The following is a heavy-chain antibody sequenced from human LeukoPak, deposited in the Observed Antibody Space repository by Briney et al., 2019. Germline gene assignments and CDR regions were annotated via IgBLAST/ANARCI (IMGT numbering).Heavy chain of an antibody. CDR2: ISGTGNRT. J-gene: IGHJ4*02. D-gene: IGHD3-22*01. Sequence: PGGSLRLSCAASGFTFSSYAMGWVRQAPGKGLEWVSAISGTGNRTYYADSVKGRFTISRDNSKSTLSLQMNSLRAEDTAVYYCAKRQEEYYYDSSGQQFGTDYWGQGTLVTVSS. CDR1: GFTFSSYA. V-gene: IGHV3-23*01. CDR3: AKRQEEYYYDSSGQQFGTDY.